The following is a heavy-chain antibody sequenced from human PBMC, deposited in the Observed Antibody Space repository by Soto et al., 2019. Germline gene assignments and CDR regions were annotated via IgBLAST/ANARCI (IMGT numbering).Heavy chain of an antibody. D-gene: IGHD3-9*01. J-gene: IGHJ6*02. V-gene: IGHV1-18*01. Sequence: QVQLVQSGAEVKKPGASVKVSCKASGYTFTSYGINWVRQAPGQGLEWLGWISAYDGYTTYAQILQGRVFMTTDTSTKTAYMELRSLRSDDTATYFCARGGYYDTSGSRNYHHYGMNVWGQGTTVTVSS. CDR1: GYTFTSYG. CDR3: ARGGYYDTSGSRNYHHYGMNV. CDR2: ISAYDGYT.